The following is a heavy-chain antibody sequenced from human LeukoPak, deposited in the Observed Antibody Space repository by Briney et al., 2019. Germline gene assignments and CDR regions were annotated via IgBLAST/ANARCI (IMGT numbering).Heavy chain of an antibody. CDR3: ASMSGMVRALGY. CDR1: GFTLSCYW. J-gene: IGHJ4*02. Sequence: GGSLRPSCAAAGFTLSCYWMGWVRQAPGKGLEWVANIKKEGSEKNHVDSVKGRFTISRDNAKNPLYLQMNSLRAEDTALYYCASMSGMVRALGYWGQGTLVTVSS. V-gene: IGHV3-7*01. D-gene: IGHD3-10*01. CDR2: IKKEGSEK.